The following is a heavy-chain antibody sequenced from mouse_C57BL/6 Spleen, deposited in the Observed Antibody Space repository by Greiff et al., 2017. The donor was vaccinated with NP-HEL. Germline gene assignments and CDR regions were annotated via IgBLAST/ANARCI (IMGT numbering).Heavy chain of an antibody. D-gene: IGHD2-1*01. V-gene: IGHV1-62-2*01. CDR2: FYPGSGSI. J-gene: IGHJ3*01. Sequence: QVQLKESGAELVKPGASVKLSCKASGYTFTEYTIHWVKQRSGQGLEWIGWFYPGSGSIKYNEKFKDKATLTADKSSSTVYMELSRLTSEDSAVYFCARHEGIYYGNHAWFAYWGQGTLVTVSA. CDR3: ARHEGIYYGNHAWFAY. CDR1: GYTFTEYT.